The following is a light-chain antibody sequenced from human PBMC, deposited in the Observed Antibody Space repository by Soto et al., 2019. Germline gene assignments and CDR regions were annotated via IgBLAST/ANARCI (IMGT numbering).Light chain of an antibody. Sequence: QPVLTQPPSASGTPGQRVTISCSGSSSSIGSNYVYWYQHLPGTAPKLLIYRNNQRPSGVPDRFSGSKSGTSASLAISGLRSDDEADYYCAARDDSLYVFGTGTKLTVL. CDR1: SSSIGSNY. V-gene: IGLV1-47*01. CDR2: RNN. J-gene: IGLJ1*01. CDR3: AARDDSLYV.